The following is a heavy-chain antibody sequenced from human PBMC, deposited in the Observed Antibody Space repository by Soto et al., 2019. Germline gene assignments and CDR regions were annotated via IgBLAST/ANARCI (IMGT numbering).Heavy chain of an antibody. CDR2: ISSSSSYI. D-gene: IGHD5-18*01. Sequence: GGSLRLSCVASGFTFSDYNMNWVRQAPGKGLEWVSFISSSSSYIYYADSVKGRFTISRDNAKNSLYLQMNSLRAEDTAVYYCARDSNGHSYGYYYYYGMDVWGQGTTVTVSS. CDR3: ARDSNGHSYGYYYYYGMDV. CDR1: GFTFSDYN. J-gene: IGHJ6*02. V-gene: IGHV3-21*05.